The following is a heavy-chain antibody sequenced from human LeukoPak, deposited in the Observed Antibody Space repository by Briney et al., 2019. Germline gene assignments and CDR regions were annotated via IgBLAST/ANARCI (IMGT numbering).Heavy chain of an antibody. V-gene: IGHV3-74*01. J-gene: IGHJ4*02. CDR1: GFTFSSYW. CDR3: ARNYDILTGYPYYFDY. CDR2: VNNDGSST. D-gene: IGHD3-9*01. Sequence: GGSLRLSCAASGFTFSSYWMHWVRQAPGKGLAWVSRVNNDGSSTSYADSAKGRFTISRDNAKNTLYLQMNSLRAEDTAVYYCARNYDILTGYPYYFDYWGQGTLVTVSS.